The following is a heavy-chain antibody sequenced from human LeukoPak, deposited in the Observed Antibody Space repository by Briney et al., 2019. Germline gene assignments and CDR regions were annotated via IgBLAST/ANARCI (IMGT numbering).Heavy chain of an antibody. CDR2: ISGSGGST. V-gene: IGHV3-23*01. J-gene: IGHJ5*02. CDR3: AKRGGGVSSSWYVINWFDP. CDR1: GFTFSSYW. Sequence: GGSLRLSCAASGFTFSSYWMHWVRQAPGKGLEWVSAISGSGGSTYYADSVKGRFTISRDNSKNTLYLQMNSLRAEDTAVYYCAKRGGGVSSSWYVINWFDPWGQGTLVTVSS. D-gene: IGHD6-13*01.